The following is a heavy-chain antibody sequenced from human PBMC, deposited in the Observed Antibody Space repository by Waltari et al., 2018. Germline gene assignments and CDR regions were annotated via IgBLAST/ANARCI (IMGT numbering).Heavy chain of an antibody. J-gene: IGHJ4*02. CDR3: ARGYRYASSERFYLDY. CDR1: GLSIRGYT. V-gene: IGHV1-69*12. D-gene: IGHD3-16*02. Sequence: QVQLAQSGAEVKSPGSSVTISCKASGLSIRGYTSSWVRQAPGQGLEWMGGCIPLSGSQIYTQKFQGRLTITADGSTRTTVMELRNLRYEDTAVYFCARGYRYASSERFYLDYWGQGTPVIVSS. CDR2: CIPLSGSQ.